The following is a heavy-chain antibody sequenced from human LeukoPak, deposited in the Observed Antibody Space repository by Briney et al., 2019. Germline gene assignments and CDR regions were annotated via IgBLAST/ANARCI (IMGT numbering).Heavy chain of an antibody. V-gene: IGHV4-39*01. Sequence: PSETLSLTCTVSGGSISNSSFYWGWIRQPPGKGLEWIGNVYYSGSTYYNASLKSRVTLPVDTSKNQFSLNLNSVTATDTAVYYCARRSFLVRGFDCWGQGTLVTVSA. J-gene: IGHJ4*02. CDR2: VYYSGST. CDR1: GGSISNSSFY. CDR3: ARRSFLVRGFDC. D-gene: IGHD3-10*01.